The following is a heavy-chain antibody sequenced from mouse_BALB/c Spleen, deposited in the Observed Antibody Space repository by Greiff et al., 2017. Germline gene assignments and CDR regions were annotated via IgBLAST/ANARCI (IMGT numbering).Heavy chain of an antibody. Sequence: EVKLMESGGGLVQPGGSRKLSCAASGFTFSSFGMHWVRQAPEKGLEWVAYISSGSSTIYYADTVKGRFTISRDNPKNTLFLQMTSLRSEDTAMYYCAKAAGYYGSSYAMDYWGQGTSVTVSS. J-gene: IGHJ4*01. V-gene: IGHV5-17*02. CDR3: AKAAGYYGSSYAMDY. CDR1: GFTFSSFG. CDR2: ISSGSSTI. D-gene: IGHD1-1*01.